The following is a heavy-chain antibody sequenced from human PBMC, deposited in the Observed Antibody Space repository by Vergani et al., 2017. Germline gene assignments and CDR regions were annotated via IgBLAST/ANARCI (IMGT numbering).Heavy chain of an antibody. CDR1: GGTFSGYA. J-gene: IGHJ3*02. Sequence: QVQLVQSGAEVKKPGSSVKVSCKASGGTFSGYAISWVRQAPGQGLEWMGRIIPILGTANYAQKFQGRVTITADESTSTAYMELSSLRSEDTAVYYCARSGMYSHDAFDIWGQGTMVTVSS. CDR3: ARSGMYSHDAFDI. D-gene: IGHD2-21*01. CDR2: IIPILGTA. V-gene: IGHV1-69*11.